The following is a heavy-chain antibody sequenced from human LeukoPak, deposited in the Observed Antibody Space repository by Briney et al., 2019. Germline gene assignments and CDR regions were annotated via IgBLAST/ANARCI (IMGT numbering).Heavy chain of an antibody. CDR3: AKAQDGDYVDY. D-gene: IGHD4-17*01. V-gene: IGHV3-30*18. Sequence: GRSLRLSCAASGFTFSSYGMHWVRQAPSKGLEWVAVISYDGSNKYYADSVKGRFTISRDNSKNTLYLQMNSLRAEDTAVYYCAKAQDGDYVDYWGQGTLVTVSS. J-gene: IGHJ4*02. CDR1: GFTFSSYG. CDR2: ISYDGSNK.